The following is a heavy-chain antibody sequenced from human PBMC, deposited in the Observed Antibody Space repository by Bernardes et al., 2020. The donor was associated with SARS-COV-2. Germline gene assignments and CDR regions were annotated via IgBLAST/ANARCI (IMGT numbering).Heavy chain of an antibody. V-gene: IGHV3-23*01. CDR2: MSGSGHST. D-gene: IGHD6-19*01. Sequence: GGSLRLSCAASGFIFSNYAMYWVRQAPGKGLEWVSAMSGSGHSTYYADSVTGRFTFSRDNSKNSLYLQMNSLRVEDTAVYYCVRYRWLDYWGQGTLVTVS. CDR1: GFIFSNYA. CDR3: VRYRWLDY. J-gene: IGHJ4*02.